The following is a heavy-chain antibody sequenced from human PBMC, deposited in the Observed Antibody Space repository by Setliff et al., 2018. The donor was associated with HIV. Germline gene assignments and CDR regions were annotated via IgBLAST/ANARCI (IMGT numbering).Heavy chain of an antibody. V-gene: IGHV3-7*01. CDR2: IKQDGSYG. Sequence: PGGSLRLSCAASGFAFDTSWMTWIRQAPGEGLEWVATIKQDGSYGYYTESVKDRSTVSRDNSKNTVFLQMNSLRREDTGVYYRAKGRWPVNVVSTIIRYYYYMDVWGSGTTVTVSS. D-gene: IGHD5-12*01. CDR1: GFAFDTSW. J-gene: IGHJ6*03. CDR3: AKGRWPVNVVSTIIRYYYYMDV.